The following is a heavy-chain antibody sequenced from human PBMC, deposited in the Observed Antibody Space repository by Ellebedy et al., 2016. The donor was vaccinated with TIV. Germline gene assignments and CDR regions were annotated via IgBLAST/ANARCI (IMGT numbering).Heavy chain of an antibody. CDR2: IGGTGATT. J-gene: IGHJ4*02. D-gene: IGHD3-3*01. CDR3: ARDFWRGHYGTY. V-gene: IGHV3-23*01. Sequence: GESLKISCAASGFTFSRNAMSWVRQAPGRGLEWVSAIGGTGATTYYADSVKGRFTISRDNFNNTLSLQMSSLRPEDTAVYYCARDFWRGHYGTYWGQGTLVTVSS. CDR1: GFTFSRNA.